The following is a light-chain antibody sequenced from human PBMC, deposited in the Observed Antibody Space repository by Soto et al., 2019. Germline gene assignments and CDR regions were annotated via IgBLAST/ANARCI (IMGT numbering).Light chain of an antibody. CDR1: QGIRGD. Sequence: AIQMTQSPSSLSASVGDRVPFTSGPSQGIRGDLDWYQQKPGKAPKLLIYGASNLQSGVPSRFSGSGSGAVFTLTISSLQPEDFATYYCLQDFNYPWSFGQGTKVEIK. CDR3: LQDFNYPWS. J-gene: IGKJ1*01. CDR2: GAS. V-gene: IGKV1-6*01.